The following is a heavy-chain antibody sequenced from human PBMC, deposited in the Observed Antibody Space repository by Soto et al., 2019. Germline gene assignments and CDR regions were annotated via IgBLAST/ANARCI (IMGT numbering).Heavy chain of an antibody. V-gene: IGHV3-33*01. CDR1: GFTFSSYG. J-gene: IGHJ4*02. CDR3: APQAFDY. CDR2: VWLDGSNK. Sequence: LSFSFAASGFTFSSYGMHWVRQAPGKGLEWVAFVWLDGSNKYYADSVRDRFTISRVNSKNTLYLQMNSLRAEDTAVYHCAPQAFDYWGQGTLVTVSS.